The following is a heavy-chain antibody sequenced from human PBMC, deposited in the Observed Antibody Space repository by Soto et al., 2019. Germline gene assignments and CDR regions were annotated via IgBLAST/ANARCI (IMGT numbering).Heavy chain of an antibody. CDR1: GFTFSSYA. Sequence: EVQLLESGGGLVQPGESLRLSCAASGFTFSSYAMSWVRQAPGKGLEWVSVISGSDDSTYYADSVKGRFTISRDNSKNTLYLKMNSLRAEDTAVYYCAKRSSSPTFDSGGRGPLVTVSS. CDR3: AKRSSSPTFDS. CDR2: ISGSDDST. J-gene: IGHJ4*02. V-gene: IGHV3-23*01. D-gene: IGHD6-6*01.